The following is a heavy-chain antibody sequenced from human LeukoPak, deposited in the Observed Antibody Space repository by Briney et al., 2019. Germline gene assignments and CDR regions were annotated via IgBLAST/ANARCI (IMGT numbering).Heavy chain of an antibody. V-gene: IGHV1-2*02. CDR3: ARSTDIVATSGADY. D-gene: IGHD5-12*01. CDR1: GYTFTDYY. Sequence: ASVKVSCKASGYTFTDYYMHWVRQAPGHGLEWMGWINPKSGGTYFAQKIQGRVTMTWDTSISTAYMELSRLRSEDTAVYYCARSTDIVATSGADYWGQGTLVTVSS. CDR2: INPKSGGT. J-gene: IGHJ4*02.